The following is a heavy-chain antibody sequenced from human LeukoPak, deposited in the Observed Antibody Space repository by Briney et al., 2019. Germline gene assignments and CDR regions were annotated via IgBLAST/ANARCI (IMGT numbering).Heavy chain of an antibody. CDR3: AKGRLGIRERALYY. J-gene: IGHJ4*02. Sequence: GGSLRLSCAASGFTFSSYAMSWVRQAPGKGLEWVSAISGSGGSTYYAGSVKGRFTISRDNSKNTLYLQMNSLRAEDTAVYYCAKGRLGIRERALYYWGQGTLVTVSS. CDR2: ISGSGGST. V-gene: IGHV3-23*01. D-gene: IGHD7-27*01. CDR1: GFTFSSYA.